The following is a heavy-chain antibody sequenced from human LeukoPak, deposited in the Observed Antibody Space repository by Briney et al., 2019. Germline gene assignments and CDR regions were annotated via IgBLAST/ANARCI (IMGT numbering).Heavy chain of an antibody. V-gene: IGHV3-7*03. CDR3: GRSAAAGFFDY. CDR1: GFTFSSYW. J-gene: IGHJ4*02. CDR2: IKQDGSEK. D-gene: IGHD6-13*01. Sequence: GGSLRLSCAASGFTFSSYWMSWVRQAPGRGLEWVANIKQDGSEKYYVDSVKGRFTISRDNAKNSLYMQMNSLRAEDTAMYYCGRSAAAGFFDYWGQGTLVTVSS.